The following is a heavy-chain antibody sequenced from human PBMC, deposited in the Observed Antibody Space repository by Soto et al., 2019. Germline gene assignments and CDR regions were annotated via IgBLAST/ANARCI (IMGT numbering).Heavy chain of an antibody. V-gene: IGHV3-15*01. CDR1: GFTFSNAW. CDR3: TRDPAH. Sequence: PGGSLRLSCAASGFTFSNAWMSWVRQAPGKGLEWVGRIKSKTDDGTTDYAAPVKGRFTISRDDSKNTLYLQMNSLKTEDTAVYYCTRDPAHWGQGTLVTV. J-gene: IGHJ4*02. CDR2: IKSKTDDGTT.